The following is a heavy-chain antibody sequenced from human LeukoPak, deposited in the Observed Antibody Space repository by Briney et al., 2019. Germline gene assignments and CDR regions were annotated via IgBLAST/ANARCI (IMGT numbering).Heavy chain of an antibody. CDR2: IYYSGST. D-gene: IGHD6-6*01. CDR3: ASEGGSSSGWFDP. V-gene: IGHV4-39*01. CDR1: GGSISSSCYY. J-gene: IGHJ5*02. Sequence: PSETLALTCTVSGGSISSSCYYWGWIRQPPGKGLEWIGSIYYSGSTYYNPSLKSRVTISVDTSKNQFSLKLSSVTAADTAVYYCASEGGSSSGWFDPWGQGTLVTVSS.